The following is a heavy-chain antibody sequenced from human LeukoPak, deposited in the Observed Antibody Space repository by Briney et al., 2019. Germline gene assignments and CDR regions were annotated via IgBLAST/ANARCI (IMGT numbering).Heavy chain of an antibody. J-gene: IGHJ4*02. CDR2: ISRSSSTR. CDR3: ARDMGGGSGWPI. V-gene: IGHV3-48*01. Sequence: GGSLRLSCAASGFTFSSHSMNWVRQAPGEGLDGVSYISRSSSTRYYADSVKGRFTISRDNAKNSLYLQMNSLRAEDTAVYYCARDMGGGSGWPIWGQGTLVTVSS. CDR1: GFTFSSHS. D-gene: IGHD6-19*01.